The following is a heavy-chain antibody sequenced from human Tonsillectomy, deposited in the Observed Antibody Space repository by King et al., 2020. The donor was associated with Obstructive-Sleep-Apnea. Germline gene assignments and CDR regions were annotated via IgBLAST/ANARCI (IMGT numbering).Heavy chain of an antibody. Sequence: VQLVQSGAEVKKPGSSVKVSCKASGGTFSSYGISWVRQAPGQGLEWMGRIIPILGIANYAQKFQGRVTITADKSTSTAYMELSSLRSEDTAVYYCARSIRSSGGDPNLRHAEYFQHWGQGTLVTVSS. CDR2: IIPILGIA. CDR1: GGTFSSYG. D-gene: IGHD2-15*01. V-gene: IGHV1-69*04. J-gene: IGHJ1*01. CDR3: ARSIRSSGGDPNLRHAEYFQH.